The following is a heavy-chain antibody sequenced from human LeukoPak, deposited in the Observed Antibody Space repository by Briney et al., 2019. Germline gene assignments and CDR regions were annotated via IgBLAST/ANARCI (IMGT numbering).Heavy chain of an antibody. J-gene: IGHJ4*02. CDR1: GYTFTSYY. Sequence: GGSLRLSCAASGYTFTSYYMHWVRQAPGQGLEWMGIINPSGGSTSYAQKFQGRVTMTRDTSTSTVYMELSSLRSEDTAVYYCARSLITAGSTRSALDYWGQGTLVTVSS. CDR2: INPSGGST. D-gene: IGHD6-13*01. V-gene: IGHV1-46*01. CDR3: ARSLITAGSTRSALDY.